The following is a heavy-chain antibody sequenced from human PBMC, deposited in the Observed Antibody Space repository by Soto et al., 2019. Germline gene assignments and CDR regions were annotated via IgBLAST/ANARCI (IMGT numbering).Heavy chain of an antibody. CDR3: ARVLGYCSSTSCYHNWFDP. D-gene: IGHD2-2*01. J-gene: IGHJ5*02. CDR1: GGSISSGGYY. Sequence: SETLSLTCTVSGGSISSGGYYWSWIRQHPGKGLEWIGYIYYSGSTYYNPPLKSRVTISVDTSKNQFSLKLSSVTAADTAVYYCARVLGYCSSTSCYHNWFDPWGQGTLVTVSS. V-gene: IGHV4-31*03. CDR2: IYYSGST.